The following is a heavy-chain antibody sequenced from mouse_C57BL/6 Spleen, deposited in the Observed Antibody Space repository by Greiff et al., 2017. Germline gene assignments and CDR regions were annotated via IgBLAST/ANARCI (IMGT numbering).Heavy chain of an antibody. CDR3: AIFIYYDYDGYAMDY. V-gene: IGHV1-42*01. Sequence: EVQLQQSGPELVKPGASVKISCKASGYSFTGYYMNWVKQSPEKSLEWIGEINPSTGGTTYNQKFKAKATLTVDKSSSTAYMQLKSLTSEDSAVYYCAIFIYYDYDGYAMDYWGQGTSVTVSS. CDR1: GYSFTGYY. D-gene: IGHD2-4*01. J-gene: IGHJ4*01. CDR2: INPSTGGT.